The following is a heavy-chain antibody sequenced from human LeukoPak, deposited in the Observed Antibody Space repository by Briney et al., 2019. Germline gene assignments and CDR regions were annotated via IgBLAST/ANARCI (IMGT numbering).Heavy chain of an antibody. CDR1: GYSISSGYY. D-gene: IGHD3-3*01. CDR3: ARDPSGITIFGGD. CDR2: IYHSGST. V-gene: IGHV4-38-2*02. J-gene: IGHJ3*01. Sequence: SETLSLTCTVSGYSISSGYYWGWIRQPPGKGLEWIGSIYHSGSTYYNPSLKSRVTISVDTSKNQFSLKLSSVTAADTAVYYCARDPSGITIFGGDWGQGTMDTVSS.